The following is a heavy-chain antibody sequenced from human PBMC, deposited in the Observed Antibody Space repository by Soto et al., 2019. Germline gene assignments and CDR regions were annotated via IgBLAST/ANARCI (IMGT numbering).Heavy chain of an antibody. CDR1: GFTFSSYA. Sequence: EVQLLESGGGLVQPGGSLRLSCAASGFTFSSYAMSWVRQAPGKGLEWVSAISGSGGSTYYADSVKGRFTISRDNSKNALYQQMNSLRAEDTAVYYCAEFWNWAHAGDRRSFDYWGQGTLVTVSS. CDR2: ISGSGGST. CDR3: AEFWNWAHAGDRRSFDY. D-gene: IGHD1-7*01. V-gene: IGHV3-23*01. J-gene: IGHJ4*02.